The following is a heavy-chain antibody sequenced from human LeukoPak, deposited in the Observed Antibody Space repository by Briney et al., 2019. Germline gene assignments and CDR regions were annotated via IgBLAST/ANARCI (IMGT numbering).Heavy chain of an antibody. CDR2: ISGSGGST. V-gene: IGHV3-23*01. CDR3: AKGGYCSSTSCYGRNDC. CDR1: GFTFSSYA. D-gene: IGHD2-2*01. J-gene: IGHJ4*02. Sequence: GGSLRLSCAASGFTFSSYAMSWVRQAPGKGLEWVSAISGSGGSTYYADSVKGRFTISRDNSKNTLYLQMNSLRAEDTAVYYCAKGGYCSSTSCYGRNDCWGQGTLVTVSS.